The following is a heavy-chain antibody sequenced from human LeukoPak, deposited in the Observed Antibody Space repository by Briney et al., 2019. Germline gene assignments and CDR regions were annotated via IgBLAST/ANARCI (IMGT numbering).Heavy chain of an antibody. CDR1: GFTFSSYW. V-gene: IGHV3-74*01. D-gene: IGHD5-12*01. J-gene: IGHJ4*02. Sequence: PGGSLRLSCAASGFTFSSYWMHWVRQAPGKGLVWVSRINSDGSSTSYADSVKGRFTIPRDNAKNTLYLQMNSLRAEDTAVYYCARDMSGYDRKVAFGYWGQGTLITVSS. CDR3: ARDMSGYDRKVAFGY. CDR2: INSDGSST.